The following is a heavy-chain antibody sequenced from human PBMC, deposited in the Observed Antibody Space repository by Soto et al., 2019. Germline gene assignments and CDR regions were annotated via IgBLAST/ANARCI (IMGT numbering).Heavy chain of an antibody. CDR1: GFTVSSNY. D-gene: IGHD3-16*02. CDR3: ARCLGDLSLSAFDI. J-gene: IGHJ3*02. V-gene: IGHV3-53*01. Sequence: EVQLVESGGGLIQPGGSLRLSCAASGFTVSSNYMSWVRQAPGKGLEWVSHIYSGGSTYYADSVKGRFTISRDYSTNTLYLQMNALRAEDTAVYYCARCLGDLSLSAFDIWGQGTLVTVSS. CDR2: IYSGGST.